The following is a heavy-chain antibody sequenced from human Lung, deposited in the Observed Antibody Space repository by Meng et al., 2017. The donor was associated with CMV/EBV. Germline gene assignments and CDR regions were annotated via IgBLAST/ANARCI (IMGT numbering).Heavy chain of an antibody. CDR2: IKRDGSEK. CDR1: GFTLSNYW. V-gene: IGHV3-7*01. Sequence: GESXKISCAASGFTLSNYWMSWVRQAPGKGLEWVANIKRDGSEKYYVDSVTGRFTISRDNAKNSLYLQMNSLRAEDTAVYYCARVHSSKCGDAVDVWGQGTMVTVSS. D-gene: IGHD3-22*01. J-gene: IGHJ3*01. CDR3: ARVHSSKCGDAVDV.